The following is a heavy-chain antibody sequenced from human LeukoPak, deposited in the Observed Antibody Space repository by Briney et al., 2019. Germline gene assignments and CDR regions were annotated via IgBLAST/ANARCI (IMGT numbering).Heavy chain of an antibody. D-gene: IGHD7-27*01. J-gene: IGHJ4*02. CDR1: GFTFSSYG. Sequence: GGSLRLSCAASGFTFSSYGIHWVRQAPGKGLEWVAVISYGGNNKYYADSVKGRFTISRDNSKNTLYLHMNSLRDEDTAVYYCAKGRALGKLRVFYFDYWGQGTLVTVSS. V-gene: IGHV3-30*18. CDR3: AKGRALGKLRVFYFDY. CDR2: ISYGGNNK.